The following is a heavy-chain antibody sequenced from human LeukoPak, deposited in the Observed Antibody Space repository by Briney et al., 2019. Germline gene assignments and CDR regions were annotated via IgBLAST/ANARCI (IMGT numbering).Heavy chain of an antibody. D-gene: IGHD3-22*01. CDR3: ARYPHYYDSSGYIYYFDY. CDR2: ISAYNGNT. J-gene: IGHJ4*02. Sequence: ASVKVSCKASGGTFSSYAISWVRQAPGQGLEWMGWISAYNGNTNYARKLQGRVTMTTDTSTSTAYMELRSLRSDDTAVYYCARYPHYYDSSGYIYYFDYWGQGTLVTVSS. CDR1: GGTFSSYA. V-gene: IGHV1-18*01.